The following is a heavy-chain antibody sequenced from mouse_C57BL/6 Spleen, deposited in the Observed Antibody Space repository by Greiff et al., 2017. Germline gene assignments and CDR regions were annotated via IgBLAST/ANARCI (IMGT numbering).Heavy chain of an antibody. D-gene: IGHD2-3*01. CDR3: ARDRSGYYQYYFDY. Sequence: VQLQESGGGLVKPGGSLKLSCAASGFTFSSYAMSWVRQTPEKRLEWVATISDGGSYTYYPDNVKGRFTISRDNSKTNLYLQMSHLNSEDTAMYYCARDRSGYYQYYFDYWGQGTTLTVSS. V-gene: IGHV5-4*01. CDR1: GFTFSSYA. CDR2: ISDGGSYT. J-gene: IGHJ2*01.